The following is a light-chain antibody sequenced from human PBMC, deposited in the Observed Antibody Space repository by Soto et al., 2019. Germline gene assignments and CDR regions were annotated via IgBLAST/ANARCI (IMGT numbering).Light chain of an antibody. CDR3: QQLSTNPLT. Sequence: DIQLTQSPSFLSASAGERVTITCRASQDINVYLAWYQQKQGRAPKLLIYGASTLQNGVPSRFNGSGSGTQFSLIISSLHPEDFANYYCQQLSTNPLTFGPGTKVDIK. V-gene: IGKV1-9*01. J-gene: IGKJ3*01. CDR1: QDINVY. CDR2: GAS.